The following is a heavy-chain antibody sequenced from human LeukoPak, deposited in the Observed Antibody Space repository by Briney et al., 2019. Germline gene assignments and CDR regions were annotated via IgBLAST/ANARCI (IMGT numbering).Heavy chain of an antibody. CDR3: IPCSSTSCYSDY. J-gene: IGHJ4*02. CDR1: GFTFSGSA. CDR2: IRSKANSYAR. D-gene: IGHD2-2*01. V-gene: IGHV3-73*01. Sequence: PGGSLRLSCADSGFTFSGSAMHWVRQASGKGLEWVGRIRSKANSYARAYAASVKGRFTISRDDSKNTAYLQMNSLKTEDTAVYYCIPCSSTSCYSDYWGQGTLVTVSS.